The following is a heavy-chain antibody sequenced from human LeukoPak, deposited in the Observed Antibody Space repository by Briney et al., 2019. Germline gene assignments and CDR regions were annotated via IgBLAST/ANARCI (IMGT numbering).Heavy chain of an antibody. D-gene: IGHD6-13*01. CDR1: GGSFSGYY. Sequence: PSETLSLTCAVYGGSFSGYYWSWIRQPPGKGLEWIGEINHSGSTNYNPSLKSRVTISVDTSKNQFSLKLSSVTAADTAVYYCASLIAAAGTDYWGQGTLVTVPS. J-gene: IGHJ4*02. V-gene: IGHV4-34*01. CDR2: INHSGST. CDR3: ASLIAAAGTDY.